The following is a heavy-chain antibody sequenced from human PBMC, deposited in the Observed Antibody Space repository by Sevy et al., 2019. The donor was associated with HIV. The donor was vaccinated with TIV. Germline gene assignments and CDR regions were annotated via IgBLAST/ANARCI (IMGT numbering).Heavy chain of an antibody. D-gene: IGHD1-20*01. V-gene: IGHV3-23*01. CDR3: ARDIISLAKDS. J-gene: IGHJ4*02. CDR1: GFTFSNYT. Sequence: GGSLRLSCAASGFTFSNYTMTWVRQAPGKGLEWVSGISKSGGSTYYAGSVKGRFTISRDNSKNTLYLQMNIVRADDTATYYCARDIISLAKDSWGQGTLVTVSS. CDR2: ISKSGGST.